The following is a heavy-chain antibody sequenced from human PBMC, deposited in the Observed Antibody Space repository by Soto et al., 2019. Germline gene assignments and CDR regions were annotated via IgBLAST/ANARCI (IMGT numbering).Heavy chain of an antibody. CDR1: GFSFSDSG. CDR3: AKDRRAYYYGSGSDH. D-gene: IGHD3-10*01. J-gene: IGHJ1*01. CDR2: ISSDGSHK. V-gene: IGHV3-30*18. Sequence: QVSLVESGGGVIQPGRPLRLSCVASGFSFSDSGMHWVRQVPGKGLEWLAVISSDGSHKYYGDSAKGRFPISRDNIRKTVYLQLLGLAAEDTAMYFCAKDRRAYYYGSGSDHWGEGTLVIVSS.